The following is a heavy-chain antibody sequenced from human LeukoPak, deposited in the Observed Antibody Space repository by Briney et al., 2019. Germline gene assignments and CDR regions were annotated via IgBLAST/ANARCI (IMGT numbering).Heavy chain of an antibody. J-gene: IGHJ4*02. V-gene: IGHV4-59*01. Sequence: PSETLSLTCTVSGGSISSYCWTWIRQPPGKGLEWIGYSYNGGNTNYNPSLKSRATISVDTSKNQFSLRLTSVTAADTAVYFCARASGGLSQADYWGQGTLVTVSS. CDR2: SYNGGNT. CDR3: ARASGGLSQADY. D-gene: IGHD4-23*01. CDR1: GGSISSYC.